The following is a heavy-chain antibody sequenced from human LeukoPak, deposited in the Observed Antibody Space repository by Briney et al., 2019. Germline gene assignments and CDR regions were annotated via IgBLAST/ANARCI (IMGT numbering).Heavy chain of an antibody. CDR2: ISAYNGNT. CDR1: TXXG. D-gene: IGHD6-6*01. J-gene: IGHJ4*02. Sequence: TXXGXXWVRQAXGQGLDWMGWISAYNGNTNYAQKLQGRVTMTTYTSTSTAYMELRSLRCDATAVYYCARWMYSSSPDFDYWGQGTLVTVSS. V-gene: IGHV1-18*01. CDR3: ARWMYSSSPDFDY.